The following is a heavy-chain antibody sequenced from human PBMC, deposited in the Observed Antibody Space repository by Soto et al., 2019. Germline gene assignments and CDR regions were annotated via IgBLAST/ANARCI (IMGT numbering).Heavy chain of an antibody. J-gene: IGHJ4*02. CDR2: ISGSGIST. D-gene: IGHD3-16*01. V-gene: IGHV3-23*01. Sequence: PGGSLRLSCAASGFTFSSYAMTWVRQAPGKGLERVSSISGSGISTYYADTVKGRFTISRDNSKKTLNLQMNSLRAENATIYYCAKSAGSNAYYPNDYWGQGTLVTVSS. CDR3: AKSAGSNAYYPNDY. CDR1: GFTFSSYA.